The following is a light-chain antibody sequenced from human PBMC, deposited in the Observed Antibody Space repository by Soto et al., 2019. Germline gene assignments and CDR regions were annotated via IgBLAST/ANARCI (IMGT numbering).Light chain of an antibody. CDR3: QQTLSFPPT. V-gene: IGKV1-39*01. Sequence: DIQMTQSPSSLSASVGDRVTITCRASQNIDSYLNWYQQRPGKAPKLLIHDASSLQSGVPSRFSGSGSGTDFTLTISSLQPEDFATYYCQQTLSFPPTFGQGTKVDIK. CDR1: QNIDSY. J-gene: IGKJ1*01. CDR2: DAS.